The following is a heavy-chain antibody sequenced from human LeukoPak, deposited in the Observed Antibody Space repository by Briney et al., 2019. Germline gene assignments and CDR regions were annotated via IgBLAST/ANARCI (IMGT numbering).Heavy chain of an antibody. CDR2: ISSSSGSTI. J-gene: IGHJ3*02. Sequence: GGSLRLSCAASGFTFSDYFMSWIRQAPGKGLEWVSYISSSSGSTINYADSVKGRFTISRDNTKNSLYLQMNSLRAEDTAVYYCARPFHDAFGIWGQGTMVTVSS. V-gene: IGHV3-11*01. CDR1: GFTFSDYF. D-gene: IGHD2/OR15-2a*01. CDR3: ARPFHDAFGI.